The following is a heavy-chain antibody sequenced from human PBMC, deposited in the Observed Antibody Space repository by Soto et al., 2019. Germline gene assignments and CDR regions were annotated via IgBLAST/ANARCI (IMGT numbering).Heavy chain of an antibody. CDR1: GYTFTGYY. Sequence: ASVKVSCKASGYTFTGYYMHWVRRAPGQGLEWMGWINPNSGGTNYAQKFQGWVTMTRDTSISTAYMELSRLRSDDTAVYYCARDRGRGPHDTVSGYGMDVWGQGTTVTVSS. D-gene: IGHD5-18*01. V-gene: IGHV1-2*04. CDR2: INPNSGGT. CDR3: ARDRGRGPHDTVSGYGMDV. J-gene: IGHJ6*02.